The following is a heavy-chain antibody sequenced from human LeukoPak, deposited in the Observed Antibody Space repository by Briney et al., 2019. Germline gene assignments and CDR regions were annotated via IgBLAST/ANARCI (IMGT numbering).Heavy chain of an antibody. CDR3: ARVVVPAAEGDY. Sequence: SGGSLRLSCTASGFTFRSYWMAWVRQAPGKGLEWVANINAFGGETDYVDSVKGRFTISRDNAKNSLYLQMNSLRAEDTAVYYCARVVVPAAEGDYWGQGTLVTVSS. D-gene: IGHD2-2*01. V-gene: IGHV3-7*01. CDR2: INAFGGET. CDR1: GFTFRSYW. J-gene: IGHJ4*02.